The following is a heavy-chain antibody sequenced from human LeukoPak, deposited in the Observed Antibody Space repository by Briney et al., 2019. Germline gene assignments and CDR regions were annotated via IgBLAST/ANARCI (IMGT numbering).Heavy chain of an antibody. J-gene: IGHJ4*02. Sequence: GGSLRLSCAASGFTFSSYWMHWVRQAPGKGLVWVSRINSDGSSTSYADSVKGRFTISRDNSKNTLYLQMNSLRAQDTAVYYCARVVVVAATSQYYFDYWGQGTLVTVSS. CDR2: INSDGSST. CDR1: GFTFSSYW. CDR3: ARVVVVAATSQYYFDY. V-gene: IGHV3-74*01. D-gene: IGHD2-15*01.